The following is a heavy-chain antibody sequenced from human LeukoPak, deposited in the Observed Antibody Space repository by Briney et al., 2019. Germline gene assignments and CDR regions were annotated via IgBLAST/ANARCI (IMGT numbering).Heavy chain of an antibody. J-gene: IGHJ4*02. CDR1: GYTFTGYY. D-gene: IGHD1-26*01. V-gene: IGHV1-18*04. CDR2: ISAYNGNT. CDR3: ARVRIVGARAFDY. Sequence: ASVKVSCKASGYTFTGYYMHWVRQAPGQGLEWMGWISAYNGNTNYAQKPQGRVTMTTDTSTSTAYMELRSLRSDDTAVYYCARVRIVGARAFDYWGQGTLVTVSS.